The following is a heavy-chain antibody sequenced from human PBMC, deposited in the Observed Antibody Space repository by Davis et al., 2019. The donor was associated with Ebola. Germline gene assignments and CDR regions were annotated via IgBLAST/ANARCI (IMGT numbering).Heavy chain of an antibody. CDR2: IYYSGST. D-gene: IGHD6-19*01. J-gene: IGHJ4*02. CDR1: GGSISSYY. V-gene: IGHV4-59*01. CDR3: AMYSSGWTGYFDY. Sequence: PGGSLRLSCTVSGGSISSYYWSWIRQPAGKGLEWIGYIYYSGSTNYNPSLKSRVTISVDTSKNQFSLKLSSVTAADTAVYYCAMYSSGWTGYFDYWGQGTLVTVSS.